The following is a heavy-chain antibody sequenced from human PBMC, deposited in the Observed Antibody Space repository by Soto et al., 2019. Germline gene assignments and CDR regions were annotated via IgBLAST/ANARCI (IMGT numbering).Heavy chain of an antibody. Sequence: PSETLSLTCTVSGGSISSYYWSWIRQPPGKGLEWIGYIYYSGSTNYNPSLKSRVTISVDTSKNQFSLKLSSVTAADTAVYYCARREVAATNGNYYGMDVWGQGTTVTVSS. D-gene: IGHD2-15*01. V-gene: IGHV4-59*08. J-gene: IGHJ6*02. CDR2: IYYSGST. CDR3: ARREVAATNGNYYGMDV. CDR1: GGSISSYY.